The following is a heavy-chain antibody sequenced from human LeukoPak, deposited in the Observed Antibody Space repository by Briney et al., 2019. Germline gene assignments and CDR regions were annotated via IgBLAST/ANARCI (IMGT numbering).Heavy chain of an antibody. Sequence: SETLSLTCAVYGGSFSGYYWSWIRQHPGKGLEWIGYIYYSGSTYSNPSLKSRVTISVDTSKNQFSLNLSSVTAADTAVYYCARYCSSTNCYKGGFDPWGQGTLVTVSS. V-gene: IGHV4-31*11. CDR1: GGSFSGYY. CDR3: ARYCSSTNCYKGGFDP. D-gene: IGHD2-2*02. CDR2: IYYSGST. J-gene: IGHJ5*02.